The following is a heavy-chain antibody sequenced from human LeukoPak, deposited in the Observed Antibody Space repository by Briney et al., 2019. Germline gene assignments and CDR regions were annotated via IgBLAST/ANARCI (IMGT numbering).Heavy chain of an antibody. V-gene: IGHV1-69*05. J-gene: IGHJ4*02. Sequence: SVKVSCKASGGTFSSYAISWVRQAPGQGLEWMGRIIPIFGTANYAQKFQGRVTITTDESTSTAYMELSGLRSEDTAVYYCVRDRGSGWYVEGDYWGQGTLVTVSS. CDR2: IIPIFGTA. CDR1: GGTFSSYA. D-gene: IGHD6-13*01. CDR3: VRDRGSGWYVEGDY.